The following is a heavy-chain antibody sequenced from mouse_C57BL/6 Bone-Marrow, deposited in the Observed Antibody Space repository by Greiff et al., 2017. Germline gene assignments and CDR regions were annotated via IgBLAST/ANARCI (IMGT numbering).Heavy chain of an antibody. CDR3: ERWGYYGHDAIDY. CDR2: IHPNSGST. Sequence: QVQLQQPGAELVKPGASVKLSCKASGYTFTSYWMHWVKQRPGQGLEWIGMIHPNSGSTNYNEKFKSKATLTVDQSSSTAYMQLSSLTSEDSAGYYCERWGYYGHDAIDYWGQGNAATVSS. CDR1: GYTFTSYW. D-gene: IGHD1-1*01. J-gene: IGHJ4*01. V-gene: IGHV1-64*01.